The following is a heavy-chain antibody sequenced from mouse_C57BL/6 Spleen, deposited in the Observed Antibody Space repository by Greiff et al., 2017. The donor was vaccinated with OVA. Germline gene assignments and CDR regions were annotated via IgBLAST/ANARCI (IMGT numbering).Heavy chain of an antibody. J-gene: IGHJ4*01. CDR1: GYSFTGYY. CDR3: ARSGVDGPYAMDY. V-gene: IGHV1-42*01. D-gene: IGHD2-3*01. Sequence: EVQLQQSGPELVKPGASVKISCKASGYSFTGYYMNWVKQSPEKSLEWIGEINPSTGGTTYNQKFKAKATLTVDKSSSTAYMQLKSLTSEDSAVYYCARSGVDGPYAMDYWGQGTSVTVSS. CDR2: INPSTGGT.